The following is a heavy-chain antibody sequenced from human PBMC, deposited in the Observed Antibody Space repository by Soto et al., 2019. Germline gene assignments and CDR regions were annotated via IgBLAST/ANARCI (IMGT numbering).Heavy chain of an antibody. J-gene: IGHJ4*02. CDR3: ARDPGRDYTPDIGFYFDY. CDR2: ISYDGSNK. Sequence: QVQLVESGGGVVQPGRSLRLSCAASGFTFSNYPIHWVRQAPGKGLEWVAVISYDGSNKHYADSVKGRFTISRDNSKNTLFLQMNSLRPEDTAVYYCARDPGRDYTPDIGFYFDYWGQGTLVTVSS. D-gene: IGHD4-17*01. CDR1: GFTFSNYP. V-gene: IGHV3-30-3*01.